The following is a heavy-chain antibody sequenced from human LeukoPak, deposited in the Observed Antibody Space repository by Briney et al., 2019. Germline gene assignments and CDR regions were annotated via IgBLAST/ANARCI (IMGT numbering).Heavy chain of an antibody. V-gene: IGHV1-24*01. CDR3: ARSHWNDGAWFDP. CDR2: FDPEDGET. CDR1: GYTLTELS. Sequence: ASVKVSCKVSGYTLTELSMHWVRQAPGKGLEWMGGFDPEDGETIYAQKFQGRVTITADESTSTAYMELSSLRSEDTAVYYCARSHWNDGAWFDPWGQGTLVTVSS. J-gene: IGHJ5*02. D-gene: IGHD1-1*01.